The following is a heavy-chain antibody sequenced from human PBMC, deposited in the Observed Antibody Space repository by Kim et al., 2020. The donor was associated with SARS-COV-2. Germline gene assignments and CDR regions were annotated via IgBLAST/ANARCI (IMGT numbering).Heavy chain of an antibody. J-gene: IGHJ5*02. CDR2: ISYDGSNK. D-gene: IGHD2-21*02. CDR3: VKDRDDCGGDCNPGGYNWFDP. CDR1: GFTFSSYG. Sequence: GGSLRLSCAASGFTFSSYGMHWVRQAPGKGLEWVAVISYDGSNKYYADSVKGRFTISRDNSKNTLYLQMNSLRAEDTAVYYCVKDRDDCGGDCNPGGYNWFDPWGQGTLVTVSS. V-gene: IGHV3-30*18.